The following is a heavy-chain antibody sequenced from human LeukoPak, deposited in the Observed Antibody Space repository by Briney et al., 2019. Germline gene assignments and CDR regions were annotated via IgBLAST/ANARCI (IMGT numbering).Heavy chain of an antibody. V-gene: IGHV4-59*01. CDR1: GGSISGYY. CDR3: ARRTCGGNNCYLYHFDY. Sequence: PSETLSLTCTVSGGSISGYYWSWVRQPPGKGLEWIGGIYYSGTTNYNPSLKSRVTLSIDASKNQFSLKLTSVTAADTAVYYCARRTCGGNNCYLYHFDYWGQGALVTVSS. D-gene: IGHD2-21*01. CDR2: IYYSGTT. J-gene: IGHJ4*02.